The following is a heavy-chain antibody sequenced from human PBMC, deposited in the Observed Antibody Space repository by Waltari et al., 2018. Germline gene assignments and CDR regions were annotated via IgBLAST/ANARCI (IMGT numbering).Heavy chain of an antibody. Sequence: EVQLLESGGGLVQPGGSLRLSCAASGFTFSSYAMSWVRQAPGKGLVWVSATGGSGGRTYYATAVRGRFTISRDNSKNTLYLQMNSRRAEDTAVYYCAKVPYSYAPEPFDYWGQGTLVTVSS. CDR2: TGGSGGRT. V-gene: IGHV3-23*01. D-gene: IGHD5-18*01. J-gene: IGHJ4*02. CDR3: AKVPYSYAPEPFDY. CDR1: GFTFSSYA.